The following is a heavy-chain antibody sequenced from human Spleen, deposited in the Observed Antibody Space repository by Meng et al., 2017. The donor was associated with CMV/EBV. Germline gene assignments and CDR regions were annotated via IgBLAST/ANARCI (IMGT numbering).Heavy chain of an antibody. CDR2: IRSKANSYAT. V-gene: IGHV3-73*01. Sequence: GGSLRLSCAASGFTFSGSAIHWVRQASGKGLEWVGRIRSKANSYATAFAASVKGRFTISRDDSKNTAYLQMNSLKIEDTAVYYCTTRDPSAFDIWGQGTTVTVSS. J-gene: IGHJ3*02. CDR1: GFTFSGSA. CDR3: TTRDPSAFDI.